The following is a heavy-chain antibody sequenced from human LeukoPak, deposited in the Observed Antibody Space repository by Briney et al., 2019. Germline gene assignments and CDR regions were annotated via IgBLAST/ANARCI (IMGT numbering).Heavy chain of an antibody. CDR1: GFTFSSYS. CDR2: ISSSSSYI. V-gene: IGHV3-21*01. D-gene: IGHD3-10*01. Sequence: GGSLRLSCAASGFTFSSYSMNWVRQAPGKGLERVSSISSSSSYIYYADSVKGRFTITRDNAKNSLYLQMNSLRAEDAAVYYCARGGVRGVMEEYYFDYWGQGTLVTVSS. CDR3: ARGGVRGVMEEYYFDY. J-gene: IGHJ4*02.